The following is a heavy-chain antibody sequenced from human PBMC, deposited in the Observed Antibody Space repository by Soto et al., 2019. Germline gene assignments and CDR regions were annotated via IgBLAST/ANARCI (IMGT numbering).Heavy chain of an antibody. CDR3: ARGIATGQLDP. Sequence: ASVKVSCKASGYTFTRYTMNWVRQAPGQRLEWMGWINPDNGNTKSSQKFQDRVIITRDTSASTAYMDLSSLRSEDTAVHYCARGIATGQLDPWGQGTLVTVSS. CDR1: GYTFTRYT. V-gene: IGHV1-3*01. J-gene: IGHJ5*02. D-gene: IGHD2-15*01. CDR2: INPDNGNT.